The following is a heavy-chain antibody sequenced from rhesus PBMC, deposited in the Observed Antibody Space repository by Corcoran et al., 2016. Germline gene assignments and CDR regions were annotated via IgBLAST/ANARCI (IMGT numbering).Heavy chain of an antibody. J-gene: IGHJ5-2*02. V-gene: IGHV5S1*01. CDR2: INPGYSDT. CDR3: AKDQGWV. D-gene: IGHD2-21*01. CDR1: GYSFTSSW. Sequence: EVQLVQSGAEVKRPGESLRISCTTSGYSFTSSWISWVRQMPGKGLEWRGLINPGYSDTRYNPSFQGHVTISADKSISTTYLQWSSLKASDTATYYCAKDQGWVWGRGVLVTVSS.